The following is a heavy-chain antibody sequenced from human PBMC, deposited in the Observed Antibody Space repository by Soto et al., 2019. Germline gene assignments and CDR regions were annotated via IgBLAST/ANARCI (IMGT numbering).Heavy chain of an antibody. CDR3: ARAFGPNSYYYDSSLGGWFDP. Sequence: QVQLQQWGAGLLKPSETLSLTCAVYGGSFSGYYWSWIRQPPGKGLEWIGEINHSGSTNYNPSLKRRVTISVDTSKNQFSLKLSSVTAADTAVYYCARAFGPNSYYYDSSLGGWFDPWGQGTLVTVSS. J-gene: IGHJ5*02. CDR1: GGSFSGYY. D-gene: IGHD3-22*01. CDR2: INHSGST. V-gene: IGHV4-34*01.